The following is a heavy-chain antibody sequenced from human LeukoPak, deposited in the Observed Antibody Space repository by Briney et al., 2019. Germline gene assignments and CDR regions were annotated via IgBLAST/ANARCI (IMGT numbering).Heavy chain of an antibody. CDR1: GGSISTYY. J-gene: IGHJ4*02. CDR3: ARRLADFPTDH. CDR2: IYHTGST. D-gene: IGHD3-9*01. Sequence: SETLPLTCSVSGGSISTYYWSWIRQPPGKGLEWIGNIYHTGSTNYNPSLKSRVTMSLDTPKNQFSLRLSSVTAADTAVYYCARRLADFPTDHWGQGTLVTVSS. V-gene: IGHV4-59*08.